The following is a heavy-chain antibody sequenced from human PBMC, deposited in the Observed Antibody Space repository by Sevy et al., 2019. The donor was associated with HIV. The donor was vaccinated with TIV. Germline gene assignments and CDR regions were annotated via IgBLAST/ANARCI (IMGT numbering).Heavy chain of an antibody. V-gene: IGHV3-21*01. CDR1: GFTFSSYS. CDR2: ISSSSSYI. Sequence: GGSLRLSCAASGFTFSSYSMNWVRQAPGKGLEWVSSISSSSSYIYYADSVKGRFTISRDNAKNSLYLQMNSLRAEDTAVYYCARVTMEGFGGYYYDYYMDVWGKGTTVTVSS. CDR3: ARVTMEGFGGYYYDYYMDV. D-gene: IGHD3-10*01. J-gene: IGHJ6*03.